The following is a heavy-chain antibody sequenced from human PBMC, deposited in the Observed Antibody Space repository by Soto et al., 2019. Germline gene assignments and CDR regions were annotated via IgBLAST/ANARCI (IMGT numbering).Heavy chain of an antibody. CDR1: GGSISSGGYS. D-gene: IGHD3-10*01. CDR3: ARGATMVRGVPNWFDP. J-gene: IGHJ5*02. V-gene: IGHV4-30-2*01. Sequence: TLSLTSAVSGGSISSGGYSWSWIRQPRGKGLEWIGYIYHSGITYYNPSLKSRVTISVDRSKDQFSLTLSSVTAPDMAVYYCARGATMVRGVPNWFDPWGQGTLVTVSS. CDR2: IYHSGIT.